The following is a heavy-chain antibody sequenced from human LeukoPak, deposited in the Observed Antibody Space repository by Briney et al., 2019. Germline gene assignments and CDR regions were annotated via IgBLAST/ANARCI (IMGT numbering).Heavy chain of an antibody. D-gene: IGHD1-26*01. CDR2: ISYDGINK. CDR1: GFAFNSYA. V-gene: IGHV3-30*04. CDR3: ARGGGNYYETIDY. Sequence: GKSLTLSCAASGFAFNSYAMHWLRQAPGKGLEWVAVISYDGINKYYVDSVKGRFTISRDNSKNTLYVQMNSLRAEDTAVYYCARGGGNYYETIDYWGQGSLVTVSS. J-gene: IGHJ4*02.